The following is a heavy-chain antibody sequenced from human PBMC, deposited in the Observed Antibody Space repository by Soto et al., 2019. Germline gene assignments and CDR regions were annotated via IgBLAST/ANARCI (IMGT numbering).Heavy chain of an antibody. V-gene: IGHV3-23*01. CDR2: ISGSGGST. Sequence: GGSLRLSCAASGFTFSSYAMSWVRQAPGKGLEWVSAISGSGGSTYYADSVKGRFTISRDNSKNTLYLQMNSLRAEDTAVYYCAKSSGIDRQLITMVPDYYYYGMDVWGQGTTVTVSS. CDR3: AKSSGIDRQLITMVPDYYYYGMDV. CDR1: GFTFSSYA. J-gene: IGHJ6*02. D-gene: IGHD3-10*01.